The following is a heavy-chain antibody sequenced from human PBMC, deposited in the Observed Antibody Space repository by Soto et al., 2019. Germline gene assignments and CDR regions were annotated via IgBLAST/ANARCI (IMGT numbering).Heavy chain of an antibody. CDR3: VKDVGSTITCYNCAFDI. Sequence: PXGXLRLSCSTSGFXSGSYAMHRVRHCPGNGLEYVSAVTSNWGSVYYADSVKGRFSISIDNFQNTLHLHMSSLKPEDTAVHYCVKDVGSTITCYNCAFDIWGQGTMGTVSS. D-gene: IGHD1-26*01. CDR2: VTSNWGSV. V-gene: IGHV3-64D*09. CDR1: GFXSGSYA. J-gene: IGHJ3*02.